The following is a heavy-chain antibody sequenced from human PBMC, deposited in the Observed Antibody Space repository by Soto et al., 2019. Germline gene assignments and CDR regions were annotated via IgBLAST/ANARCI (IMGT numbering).Heavy chain of an antibody. CDR2: ISRSSSYI. CDR1: VFTFSSYS. CDR3: ARANHDY. J-gene: IGHJ4*02. Sequence: EVQLGESGGGLVQPGGSLRLSGAASVFTFSSYSMTWVRQAPEKGLEWVSSISRSSSYIYYADSVKGRFTISRDNAKNSLYLHMNSLRDDDTAVYYCARANHDYWGQGTLVTVSS. V-gene: IGHV3-21*01.